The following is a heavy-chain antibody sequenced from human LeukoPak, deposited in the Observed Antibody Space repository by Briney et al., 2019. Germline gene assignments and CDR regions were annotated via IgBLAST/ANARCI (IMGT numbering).Heavy chain of an antibody. CDR1: GGTFSSYA. CDR3: ARDPQRLAFDY. Sequence: ASVKVSCKASGGTFSSYAISWVRQAPGQGLEWMGWINPNSGGTNYAQKFQGRVTMTRDTSISTAYMELSRLRSDDTAVYYCARDPQRLAFDYWGQGTLVTVSS. D-gene: IGHD6-25*01. V-gene: IGHV1-2*02. CDR2: INPNSGGT. J-gene: IGHJ4*02.